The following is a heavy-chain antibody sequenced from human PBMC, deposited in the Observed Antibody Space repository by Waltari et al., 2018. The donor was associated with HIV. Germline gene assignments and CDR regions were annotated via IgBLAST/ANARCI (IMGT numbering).Heavy chain of an antibody. CDR1: GYTFTGYY. CDR3: ARAHPYYYDSSGYGSLDAFDI. CDR2: INLNSGGT. V-gene: IGHV1-2*06. D-gene: IGHD3-22*01. J-gene: IGHJ3*02. Sequence: QVQLVQSGAEVKKPGASVKVSCKASGYTFTGYYMHWVRQAPGQGLEWMGRINLNSGGTNYAQKFQGRVTMTRDTSISTAYMELSRLRSDETAVYYCARAHPYYYDSSGYGSLDAFDIWGQGTMVTVSS.